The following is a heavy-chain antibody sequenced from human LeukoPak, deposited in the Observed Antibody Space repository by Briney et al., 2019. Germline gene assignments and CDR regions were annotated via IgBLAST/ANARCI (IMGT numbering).Heavy chain of an antibody. J-gene: IGHJ4*02. Sequence: SVKVSCKASGGTFSSYAISWVRQAPGHGLESMGGIIPIFGTANYAQKFQGRVTITADESTSTAYMELSSLRSEDTAVYYCASISGYDSRSSDYWGQGTLVTVSS. CDR3: ASISGYDSRSSDY. CDR2: IIPIFGTA. D-gene: IGHD5-12*01. CDR1: GGTFSSYA. V-gene: IGHV1-69*01.